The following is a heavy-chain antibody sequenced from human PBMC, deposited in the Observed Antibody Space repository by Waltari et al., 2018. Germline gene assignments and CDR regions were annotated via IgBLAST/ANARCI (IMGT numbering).Heavy chain of an antibody. D-gene: IGHD6-13*01. CDR3: ARASSSWYGGIYYYYYMDV. Sequence: QVQLQQWGAGLLKPSETLSLTCAVYGGSFSGYYWSWIRQPPGKGLEWIGEINHSGSPNYNPSLKSRVTISVDTSKNQFSLKLSSVTAADTAVYYCARASSSWYGGIYYYYYMDVWGKGTTVTVSS. CDR2: INHSGSP. CDR1: GGSFSGYY. V-gene: IGHV4-34*01. J-gene: IGHJ6*03.